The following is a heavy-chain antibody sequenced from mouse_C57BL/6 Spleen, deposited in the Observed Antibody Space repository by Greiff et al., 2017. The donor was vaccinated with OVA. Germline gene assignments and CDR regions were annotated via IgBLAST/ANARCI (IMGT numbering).Heavy chain of an antibody. D-gene: IGHD2-4*01. V-gene: IGHV1-82*01. Sequence: QVQLQQSGPELVKPGASVKISCKASGYAFSSSWMNWVKQRPGKGLEWIGRIYPGDGDTNYNGKFKGKATLTADKSSSTAYMPLSSLTSEDSAVYFCARGGYYDYDDYWGQGTTLTVSS. CDR3: ARGGYYDYDDY. J-gene: IGHJ2*01. CDR1: GYAFSSSW. CDR2: IYPGDGDT.